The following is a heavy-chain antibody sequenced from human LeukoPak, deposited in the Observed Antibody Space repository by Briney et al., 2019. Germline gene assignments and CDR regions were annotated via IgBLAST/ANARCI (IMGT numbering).Heavy chain of an antibody. CDR2: IYHSGST. V-gene: IGHV4-30-2*01. Sequence: SQTLSLTCAVSGGSISSGGYSWSWIRQPPGKGLEWIGYIYHSGSTYYNPSLKSRVTISVDRSKYQFSLKLSSVTAADTAVYYCARGTGRYGEADYWGQGTLVTVSS. CDR3: ARGTGRYGEADY. D-gene: IGHD4-17*01. CDR1: GGSISSGGYS. J-gene: IGHJ4*02.